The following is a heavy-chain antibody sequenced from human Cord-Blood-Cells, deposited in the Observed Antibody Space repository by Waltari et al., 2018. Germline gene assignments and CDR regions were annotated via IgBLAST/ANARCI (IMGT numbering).Heavy chain of an antibody. V-gene: IGHV4-39*01. CDR3: ARSLYYYGSGSFFDY. J-gene: IGHJ4*02. D-gene: IGHD3-10*01. Sequence: GWIRQPPGKGLEWIGSIYYSGSTYYNPSLKSQVTISVDTSKNQFSLKLSSVTAADTAVYYCARSLYYYGSGSFFDYWGQGTLVTVSS. CDR2: IYYSGST.